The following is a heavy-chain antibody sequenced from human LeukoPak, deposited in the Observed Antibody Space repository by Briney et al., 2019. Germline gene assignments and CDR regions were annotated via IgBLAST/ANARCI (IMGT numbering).Heavy chain of an antibody. V-gene: IGHV3-21*04. D-gene: IGHD6-19*01. CDR1: GFTFSSFA. CDR2: ISSTSSYI. J-gene: IGHJ4*02. CDR3: ARDSSGWSVDH. Sequence: GGSLRLSCAASGFTFSSFAMNWVRQVPGRGLEWVSFISSTSSYIKDADSVKGRFTISRDNAKKSLYLQMNSLRAEDTAVYYCARDSSGWSVDHWGQRTLVTVSS.